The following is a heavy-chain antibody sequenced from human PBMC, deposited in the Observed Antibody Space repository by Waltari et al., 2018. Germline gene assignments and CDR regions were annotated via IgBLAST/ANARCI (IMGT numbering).Heavy chain of an antibody. CDR1: GYTFTDYG. CDR2: VSPSNGDT. CDR3: ARDRRISPAQSTSYFDA. Sequence: QVQLVQSGGEIRKPGASVKVSCQASGYTFTDYGISWVRQAPGQGLEWIGWVSPSNGDTNKAQRIKGRVTMTTDASTSTAYLELGSLGSDDTAVYFCARDRRISPAQSTSYFDAWGQGTLVTVSS. J-gene: IGHJ4*02. D-gene: IGHD6-25*01. V-gene: IGHV1-18*01.